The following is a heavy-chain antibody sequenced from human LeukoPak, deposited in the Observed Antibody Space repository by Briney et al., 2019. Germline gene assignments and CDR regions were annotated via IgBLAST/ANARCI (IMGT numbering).Heavy chain of an antibody. CDR3: ARHKMGTTRLYYFDY. D-gene: IGHD1-26*01. V-gene: IGHV4-39*01. Sequence: SETLSLTCTVSGGSISSSYYYWGWIRQPPGKGLEWIGTIYYSGTTYYNPSLESRVTISVDTSKNQFSLKPTSVTAADTAVYYCARHKMGTTRLYYFDYWGQGTLVTVSS. CDR1: GGSISSSYYY. J-gene: IGHJ4*02. CDR2: IYYSGTT.